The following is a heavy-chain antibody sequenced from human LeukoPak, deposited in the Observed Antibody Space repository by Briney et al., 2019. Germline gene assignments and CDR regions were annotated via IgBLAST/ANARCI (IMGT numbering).Heavy chain of an antibody. Sequence: ASVKVSCKASGYTFTSYYIHWVRQAPGQGLEWMGYMNPDSGDTKYAQKFQGRIALTRDTSISAAYMELSTLRSDDTAVYYCAKDADYDFWSGYGDYWGQGTLVTVSS. V-gene: IGHV1-2*02. CDR1: GYTFTSYY. CDR2: MNPDSGDT. D-gene: IGHD3-3*01. J-gene: IGHJ4*02. CDR3: AKDADYDFWSGYGDY.